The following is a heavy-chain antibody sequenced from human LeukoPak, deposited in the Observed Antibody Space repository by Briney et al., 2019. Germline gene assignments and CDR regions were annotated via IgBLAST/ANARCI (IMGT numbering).Heavy chain of an antibody. CDR2: ISSSSSYI. V-gene: IGHV3-21*01. Sequence: KPGGSLRLSCAASGFTFSSYSMNWVRQAPGKGLEWVSSISSSSSYIYYADSVKGRFTISRDNAKNSLYLQMNSLRVEDTAVYYCARDPAYSSSWLPYGMDVWGQGTTVTVSS. J-gene: IGHJ6*02. D-gene: IGHD6-13*01. CDR3: ARDPAYSSSWLPYGMDV. CDR1: GFTFSSYS.